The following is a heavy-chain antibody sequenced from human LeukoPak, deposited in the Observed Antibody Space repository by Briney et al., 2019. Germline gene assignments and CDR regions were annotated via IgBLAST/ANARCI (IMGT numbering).Heavy chain of an antibody. Sequence: GASVKVSCKASGYTFTSYGISWVRQAPGQGLEWMGWISAYNGNTNYAQKLQGRVTMTTDTSTSTAYMELRSLRSDDTAVYYCARLGGDGDYRFYYYYYMDVWGKGTTVTISS. D-gene: IGHD4-17*01. CDR3: ARLGGDGDYRFYYYYYMDV. CDR2: ISAYNGNT. J-gene: IGHJ6*03. V-gene: IGHV1-18*01. CDR1: GYTFTSYG.